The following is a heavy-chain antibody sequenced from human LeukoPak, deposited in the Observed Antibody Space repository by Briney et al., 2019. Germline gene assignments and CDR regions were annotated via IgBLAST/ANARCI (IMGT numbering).Heavy chain of an antibody. V-gene: IGHV3-7*01. CDR2: IKQDGSEK. D-gene: IGHD4-17*01. Sequence: GGSLRLSCAASGFTFSSYAMSWVRQAPGKGLEWVANIKQDGSEKYYVDSVKGRFTISRDNAKNSLYLQMNSLRAEDTAVYYCARDQDYGDYLYWGQGTLVTVSS. CDR1: GFTFSSYA. CDR3: ARDQDYGDYLY. J-gene: IGHJ4*02.